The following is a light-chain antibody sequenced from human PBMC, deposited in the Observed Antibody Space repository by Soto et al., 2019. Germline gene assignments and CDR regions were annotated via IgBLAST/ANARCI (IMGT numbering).Light chain of an antibody. CDR2: AAS. J-gene: IGKJ3*01. CDR3: QESYSRT. Sequence: IRMTRSPSSVSASTEDRVTIICRASQDVSNYLNWYQQKPGKTPNLLIFAASTLHSGVPSRFSGSGSGTDFTLTISSLQPEDFATYYCQESYSRTFGPGTKVDI. V-gene: IGKV1-39*01. CDR1: QDVSNY.